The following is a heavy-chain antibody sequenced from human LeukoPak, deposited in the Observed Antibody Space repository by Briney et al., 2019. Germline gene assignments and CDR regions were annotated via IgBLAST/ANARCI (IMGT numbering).Heavy chain of an antibody. D-gene: IGHD3-22*01. J-gene: IGHJ4*02. CDR1: VGSISSYY. CDR3: ARSSGYYFFDY. CDR2: IYYSGST. Sequence: PSETLSLTCTVSVGSISSYYWSWIRQPPGKGLEWIGYIYYSGSTNYNPSLKSRVTISVDTSKNQFSLKLSSVTAADTAVYYCARSSGYYFFDYWGQGTLVTVSS. V-gene: IGHV4-59*01.